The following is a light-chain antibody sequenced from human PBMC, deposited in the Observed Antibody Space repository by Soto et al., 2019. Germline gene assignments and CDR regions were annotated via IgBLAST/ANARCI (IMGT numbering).Light chain of an antibody. V-gene: IGLV2-14*01. CDR3: SSYTSSLYV. CDR1: SSDVGGYNY. J-gene: IGLJ1*01. CDR2: DVS. Sequence: QSVLTQPASVSGSPGQSITISCTGTSSDVGGYNYVSWYQQHPGKAPKLMIYDVSNRPSGVSNRFSGSKSGNTASLTISGLQADDEAAYYCSSYTSSLYVFGTGTKVTVL.